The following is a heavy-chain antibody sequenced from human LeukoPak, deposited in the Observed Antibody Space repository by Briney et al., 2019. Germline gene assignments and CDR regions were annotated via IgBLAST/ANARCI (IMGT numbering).Heavy chain of an antibody. J-gene: IGHJ4*02. D-gene: IGHD2-15*01. CDR1: GFTFSTYA. CDR3: ARGDGDNYFNY. Sequence: GGSLRLSCAASGFTFSTYAMSWVRQAPGKGLGWVSAISSSGDTTYYADSGKGWFSISRDNSKNTLYLQMNSLRAEDTAVYYCARGDGDNYFNYWGQGTLITVSS. CDR2: ISSSGDTT. V-gene: IGHV3-23*01.